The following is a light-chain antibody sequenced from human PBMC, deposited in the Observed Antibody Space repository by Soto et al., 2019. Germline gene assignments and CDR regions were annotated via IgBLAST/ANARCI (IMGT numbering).Light chain of an antibody. J-gene: IGKJ1*01. CDR3: QQYNHYWT. CDR1: QSISSW. Sequence: DITITQSPATLSASVGDKVTITCRASQSISSWLAWYQQKPGKAPKVLIYDASSLESGVPSRFSGSGSGTEFSLTISSLQPDDFATYYYQQYNHYWTFGQGTKVDI. V-gene: IGKV1-5*01. CDR2: DAS.